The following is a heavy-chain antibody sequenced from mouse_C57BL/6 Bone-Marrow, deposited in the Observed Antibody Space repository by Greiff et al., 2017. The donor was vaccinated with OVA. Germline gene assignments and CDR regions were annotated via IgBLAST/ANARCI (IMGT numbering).Heavy chain of an antibody. Sequence: EVKLVESGGDLVKPGGSLKLSCAASGFTFSSYGMSWVRQTPDKRLEWAATISSGGSYTYYPDSVKGRFTISRDNAKNTLYLQMSSLKSEDTAMYYCARRGFYYDYDRYFDVWGTGTTVTVSS. CDR3: ARRGFYYDYDRYFDV. D-gene: IGHD2-4*01. CDR2: ISSGGSYT. V-gene: IGHV5-6*02. CDR1: GFTFSSYG. J-gene: IGHJ1*03.